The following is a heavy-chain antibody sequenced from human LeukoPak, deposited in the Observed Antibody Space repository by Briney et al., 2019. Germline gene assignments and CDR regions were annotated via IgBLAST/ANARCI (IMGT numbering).Heavy chain of an antibody. Sequence: ASVKVSCKASGGTFSSYGISWVRQAPGQGLEWMGWISAYNGNTNYAQKLQGRVTMTTDTSTSTAYMELRSLRSDDTAVYYCARVGGSGYDLGRGWYFDLWGRGTLVTVSS. CDR2: ISAYNGNT. CDR1: GGTFSSYG. J-gene: IGHJ2*01. V-gene: IGHV1-18*01. CDR3: ARVGGSGYDLGRGWYFDL. D-gene: IGHD5-12*01.